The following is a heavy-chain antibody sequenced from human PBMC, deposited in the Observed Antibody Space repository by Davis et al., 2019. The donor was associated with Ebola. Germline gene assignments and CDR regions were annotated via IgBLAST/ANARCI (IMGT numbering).Heavy chain of an antibody. Sequence: PGGSLRLSCAASGFTFSSYWMSWVRQAPGKGLEWAANIKQDGSEKYYVDSVKGRFTISRDNAKNSLYLQMNSLRAEDTALYYCAKEYYYYYGMDVWGKGTTVTVSS. V-gene: IGHV3-7*03. J-gene: IGHJ6*04. CDR2: IKQDGSEK. CDR1: GFTFSSYW. CDR3: AKEYYYYYGMDV.